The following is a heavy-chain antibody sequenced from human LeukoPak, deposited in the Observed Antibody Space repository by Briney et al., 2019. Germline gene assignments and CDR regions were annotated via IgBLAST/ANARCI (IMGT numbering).Heavy chain of an antibody. J-gene: IGHJ4*02. Sequence: SQTLSLTCAISGDSVSSNSAAWNWIRQSPSRGLEWLGRTYYRSKWYNDYAVSVKSRITINPDTSKDQFSLQLNSVTPEDTAVYYCARESTGYSSGWYGVNYFDYWGQGTLVTVSS. CDR3: ARESTGYSSGWYGVNYFDY. CDR2: TYYRSKWYN. D-gene: IGHD6-19*01. CDR1: GDSVSSNSAA. V-gene: IGHV6-1*01.